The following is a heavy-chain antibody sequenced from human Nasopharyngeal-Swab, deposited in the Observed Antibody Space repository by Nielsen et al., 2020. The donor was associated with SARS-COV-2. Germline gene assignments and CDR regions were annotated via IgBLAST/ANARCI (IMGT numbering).Heavy chain of an antibody. CDR1: GFTFSSLG. CDR3: ARDAPAHYGAFY. Sequence: GESLKISCAASGFTFSSLGMHWVRQAPGKGLEWVAFIAHDASNEYYGDSVKGRFSISRDSSKHTLYLQMDSLRGEDTAVYYCARDAPAHYGAFYWGRGTLVTVSS. J-gene: IGHJ4*02. CDR2: IAHDASNE. V-gene: IGHV3-30*03. D-gene: IGHD4-17*01.